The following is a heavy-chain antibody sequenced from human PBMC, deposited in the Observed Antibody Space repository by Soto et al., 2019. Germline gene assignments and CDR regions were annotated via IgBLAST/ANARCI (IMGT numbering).Heavy chain of an antibody. V-gene: IGHV4-34*01. D-gene: IGHD2-2*03. J-gene: IGHJ4*02. Sequence: SETLSLTCAVYGGSFSGYYWSWIRQPPGKGLEWIGEINHSGNTNYNPSLKSRVTISVDTSKNQFSLKLSSVTAADTAVYYCARAIRGGYCSSISCRHRGYFDYWGQGTLVTVSS. CDR1: GGSFSGYY. CDR2: INHSGNT. CDR3: ARAIRGGYCSSISCRHRGYFDY.